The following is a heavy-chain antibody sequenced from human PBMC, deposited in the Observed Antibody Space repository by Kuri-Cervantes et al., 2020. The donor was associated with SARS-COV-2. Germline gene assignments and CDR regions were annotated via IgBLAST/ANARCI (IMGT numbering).Heavy chain of an antibody. Sequence: SVKVSCKASGGTFSSYAISWVRQAPGQGLEWMGGIIPIFGTANYAQKFQGRVTITADESTSTAYTELSSLRSEDTAVYYCARDFIDRGRHYDSSGYSFENYYYYYYMDVWGKGTTVTVSS. D-gene: IGHD3-22*01. V-gene: IGHV1-69*13. J-gene: IGHJ6*03. CDR1: GGTFSSYA. CDR2: IIPIFGTA. CDR3: ARDFIDRGRHYDSSGYSFENYYYYYYMDV.